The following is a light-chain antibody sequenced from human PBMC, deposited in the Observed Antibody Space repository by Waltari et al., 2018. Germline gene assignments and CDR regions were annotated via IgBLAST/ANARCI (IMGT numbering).Light chain of an antibody. V-gene: IGKV3-11*01. CDR3: QQRRSWPLT. J-gene: IGKJ4*01. CDR1: QPVNRF. Sequence: EIVLTQSPATLPLSPGESATLSCRASQPVNRFLAWYRQQPGQPPGLLIYDVSNRATDIPARFSGGGSGTDFTLTINSLQPEDFAVYYCQQRRSWPLTFGGGTKVEIK. CDR2: DVS.